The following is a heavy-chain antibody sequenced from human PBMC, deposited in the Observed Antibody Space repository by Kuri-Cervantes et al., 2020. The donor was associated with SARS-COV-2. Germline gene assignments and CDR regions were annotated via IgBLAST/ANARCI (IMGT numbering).Heavy chain of an antibody. Sequence: SQTLSLTCAISGDSVSRNSAAWNWIRQSPSRGLEWLGRTYYRSKWYNDYAVSVRSRIIINSDTSKNQFSLQLNSVTPEDTAVYYCARASGSGWYSGRYYYNGMDVWGQGTTVTVSS. J-gene: IGHJ6*02. CDR3: ARASGSGWYSGRYYYNGMDV. D-gene: IGHD6-19*01. CDR2: TYYRSKWYN. V-gene: IGHV6-1*01. CDR1: GDSVSRNSAA.